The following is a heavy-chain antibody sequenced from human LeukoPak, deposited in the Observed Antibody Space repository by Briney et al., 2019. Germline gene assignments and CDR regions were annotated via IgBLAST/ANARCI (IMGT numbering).Heavy chain of an antibody. CDR1: GFTFSSYA. CDR3: ARKSYYGSSGDYYFDC. J-gene: IGHJ4*02. D-gene: IGHD3-22*01. CDR2: ISGSGGST. V-gene: IGHV3-23*01. Sequence: GGSLRLSCAASGFTFSSYAMNWVRQAPGKGLEWVSGISGSGGSTYYADSVKGRFTISRDNSKNTLYLQMNSLRAEDTAVYYCARKSYYGSSGDYYFDCWGLGTRVTVSS.